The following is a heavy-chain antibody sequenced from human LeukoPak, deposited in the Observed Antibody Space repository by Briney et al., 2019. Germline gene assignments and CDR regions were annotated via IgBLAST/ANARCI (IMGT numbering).Heavy chain of an antibody. CDR2: IYSGGST. Sequence: GGSLRLSCAASGFTVSSNYMSWVRQAPGKGLEWGSVIYSGGSTYYADSVKGRFTISRDNSKNTLYLQMNSLRAEDTAVYYCARGILTGKYYYYYYGMDVWGQGTTVTVSS. D-gene: IGHD3-9*01. CDR3: ARGILTGKYYYYYYGMDV. V-gene: IGHV3-53*01. CDR1: GFTVSSNY. J-gene: IGHJ6*02.